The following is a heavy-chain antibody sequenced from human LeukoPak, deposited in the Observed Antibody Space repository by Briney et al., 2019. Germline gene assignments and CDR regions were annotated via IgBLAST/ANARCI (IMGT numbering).Heavy chain of an antibody. CDR1: GFTFSSYS. Sequence: GGSLRLSCAASGFTFSSYSTNWVRQAPGKGLEWVSYISSSGSTIYYADSVKGRFTISRDNAKNSLYLQMNSLRAEDTAVYYCAREETVDTAMVPHYYYGMDVWGQGTTVTVSS. J-gene: IGHJ6*02. V-gene: IGHV3-48*04. D-gene: IGHD5-18*01. CDR2: ISSSGSTI. CDR3: AREETVDTAMVPHYYYGMDV.